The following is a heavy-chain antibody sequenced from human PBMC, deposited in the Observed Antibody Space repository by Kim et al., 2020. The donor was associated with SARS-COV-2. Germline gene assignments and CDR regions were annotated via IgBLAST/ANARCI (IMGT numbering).Heavy chain of an antibody. V-gene: IGHV4-34*01. CDR2: INHSGST. J-gene: IGHJ6*02. D-gene: IGHD1-7*01. CDR1: GGSFSGYY. CDR3: ARGRGRLELPGGYYYGMDV. Sequence: SETLSLTCAVYGGSFSGYYWSWIRQPPGKGLEWIGEINHSGSTNYNPSLKSRVTISVDTSKNQFSLKLSSVTAADTAVYYCARGRGRLELPGGYYYGMDVWGQGTTVTVSS.